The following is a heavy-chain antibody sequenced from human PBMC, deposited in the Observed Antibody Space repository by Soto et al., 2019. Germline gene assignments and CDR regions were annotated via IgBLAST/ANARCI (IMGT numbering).Heavy chain of an antibody. CDR3: ARDYVAIGRYCSSTSCYEYGVDY. CDR1: GFTFSSYS. J-gene: IGHJ4*02. D-gene: IGHD2-2*01. CDR2: ISSSSSTI. Sequence: GGSLRLSCAASGFTFSSYSMNWVRQAPGKGLEWVSYISSSSSTIYYADSVKGRFTISRDNAKNSLYLQMNSLRAEDTAVYYCARDYVAIGRYCSSTSCYEYGVDYWGQGTLVTVSS. V-gene: IGHV3-48*01.